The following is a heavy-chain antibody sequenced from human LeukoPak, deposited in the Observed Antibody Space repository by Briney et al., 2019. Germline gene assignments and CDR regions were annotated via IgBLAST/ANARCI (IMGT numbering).Heavy chain of an antibody. Sequence: ASVKVSCKASGYTFTGYYMHWVRQAPGQELEWMGWINPNSGGTNYAQKFQGRVTMTRDTSISTAYMELSRLRSDDTAVYYCARAGGDYYYYYYMDVWGKGTTVTISS. CDR2: INPNSGGT. CDR3: ARAGGDYYYYYYMDV. V-gene: IGHV1-2*02. CDR1: GYTFTGYY. D-gene: IGHD2-21*02. J-gene: IGHJ6*03.